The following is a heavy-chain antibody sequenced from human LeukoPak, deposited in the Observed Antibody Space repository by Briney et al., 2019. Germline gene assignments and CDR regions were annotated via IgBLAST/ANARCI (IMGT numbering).Heavy chain of an antibody. CDR2: IWSDGNNK. Sequence: GGSLRLSCAASGFTFSIYGMHWVRQAPGKGLEWVAIIWSDGNNKYYADSVKGRFTISRDNSKSTLFLQMNSLRAEDTAVYYCVRGLRGMDVWGQGTTVTVS. CDR3: VRGLRGMDV. J-gene: IGHJ6*02. V-gene: IGHV3-33*01. CDR1: GFTFSIYG.